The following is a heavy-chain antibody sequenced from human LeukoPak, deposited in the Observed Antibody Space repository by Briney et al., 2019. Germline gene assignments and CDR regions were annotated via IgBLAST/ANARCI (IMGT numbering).Heavy chain of an antibody. D-gene: IGHD1-26*01. V-gene: IGHV4/OR15-8*02. J-gene: IGHJ4*02. CDR1: GGSLRGGYY. Sequence: SETLSLTCTVSGGSLRGGYYWSWIRQHPGKGLEWIGEVSLAGQTNYNPSLNGRVTMSLDKSSNQLSLHLTSVTAADTATYFCSRESGPFCPFGYWGQGTLVIVSS. CDR2: VSLAGQT. CDR3: SRESGPFCPFGY.